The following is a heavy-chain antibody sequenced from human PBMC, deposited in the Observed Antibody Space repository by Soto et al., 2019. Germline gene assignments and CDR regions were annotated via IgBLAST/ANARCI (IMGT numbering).Heavy chain of an antibody. Sequence: QVQLQQSGPGLLKPSETLSLTCSVSGGSITDNYWTWIRQSPGKGLEWVGYIYYTGITNYNPSLKRRVTISLDRSKNHFSLKLDSVTAADTAVYYCARALDYDFWGGRNWFDPWGQGTLVTVSS. CDR3: ARALDYDFWGGRNWFDP. V-gene: IGHV4-59*01. D-gene: IGHD3-3*01. CDR2: IYYTGIT. J-gene: IGHJ5*02. CDR1: GGSITDNY.